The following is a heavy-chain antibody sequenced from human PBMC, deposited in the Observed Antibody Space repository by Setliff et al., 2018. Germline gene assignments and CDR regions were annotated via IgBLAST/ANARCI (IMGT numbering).Heavy chain of an antibody. V-gene: IGHV4-59*01. D-gene: IGHD6-13*01. CDR2: IYYSGST. CDR3: ASLSPIAAAYDY. CDR1: GGSISSYY. J-gene: IGHJ4*02. Sequence: SETLSLTCTVSGGSISSYYWSWIRQPPGKGLEWIGYIYYSGSTNYNPSLKSRVTISVDTSKNQFSLKLSSVTAADTAVYYCASLSPIAAAYDYWGQGTLVTVSS.